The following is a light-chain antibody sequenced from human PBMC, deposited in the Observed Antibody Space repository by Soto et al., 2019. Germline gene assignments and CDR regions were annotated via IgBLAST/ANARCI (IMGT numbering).Light chain of an antibody. CDR1: QGMGSY. CDR3: QRYDSNPFT. V-gene: IGKV1-27*01. J-gene: IGKJ5*01. Sequence: DIQMTQSPSSLSASVGDRVTSTCRTSQGMGSYLAWYQQKPGKVPKLLIYAASTLQSGVPSRFSGSGSGTDFALNVTSLQHEDVATYYCQRYDSNPFTFGQGTRLEI. CDR2: AAS.